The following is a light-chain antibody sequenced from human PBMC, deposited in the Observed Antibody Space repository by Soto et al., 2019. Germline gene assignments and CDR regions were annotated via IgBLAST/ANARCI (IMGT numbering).Light chain of an antibody. CDR2: EVT. V-gene: IGLV2-14*01. Sequence: QSVLTQPPSVSGSPGQSIAISCAGTRSDVGAYNYVSWYQQHPGKAPKLMISEVTNRPSGVSDRFSGSKSGNTASLTISGLQAEDETHYYCSSFTSRFTFVFGTGTKVTVL. J-gene: IGLJ1*01. CDR1: RSDVGAYNY. CDR3: SSFTSRFTFV.